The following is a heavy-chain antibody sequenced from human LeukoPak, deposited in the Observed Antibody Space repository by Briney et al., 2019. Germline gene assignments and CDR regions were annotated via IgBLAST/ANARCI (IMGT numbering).Heavy chain of an antibody. CDR3: ARDCSDTGCYNTAFDY. D-gene: IGHD2-2*02. Sequence: GGSLRLSCVASGFSLSGYWMYWVRQAPGKGLMYISRNNGDGCTTNYADVVKGRFTISRDNSKNTLYLQMNTLRAEDTAVYYCARDCSDTGCYNTAFDYWGQGTLVTVSS. CDR1: GFSLSGYW. V-gene: IGHV3-74*01. CDR2: NNGDGCTT. J-gene: IGHJ4*02.